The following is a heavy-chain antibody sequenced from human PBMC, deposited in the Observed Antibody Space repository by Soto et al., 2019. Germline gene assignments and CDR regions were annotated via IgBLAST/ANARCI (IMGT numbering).Heavy chain of an antibody. Sequence: QVQLVESGGGVVQPGRSLRLSCAASGFTFSSYGMHWVRQAPGKGLEWVAVISYDGSNKYYADSVKGRFTISRDNSKKTLYLQMNSLRAEDPAVYYCAKDRQEGSGWYPHYFDYWGQGTLVTVSS. CDR3: AKDRQEGSGWYPHYFDY. CDR1: GFTFSSYG. CDR2: ISYDGSNK. D-gene: IGHD6-19*01. V-gene: IGHV3-30*18. J-gene: IGHJ4*02.